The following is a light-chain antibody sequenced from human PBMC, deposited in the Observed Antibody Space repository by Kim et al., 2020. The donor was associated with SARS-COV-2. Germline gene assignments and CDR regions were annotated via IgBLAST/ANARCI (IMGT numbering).Light chain of an antibody. CDR3: QQYYSIPYT. J-gene: IGKJ2*01. CDR2: WAS. CDR1: QSVLYNSNY. V-gene: IGKV4-1*01. Sequence: DIVMTQSPDSLAVSLGERATINRKSSQSVLYNSNYLAWYQQKPGQPPKLLIYWASTRESGVPDRFSGSGSGTDFTLTISSLQAEDVAVYYCQQYYSIPYTFGQGTKLEI.